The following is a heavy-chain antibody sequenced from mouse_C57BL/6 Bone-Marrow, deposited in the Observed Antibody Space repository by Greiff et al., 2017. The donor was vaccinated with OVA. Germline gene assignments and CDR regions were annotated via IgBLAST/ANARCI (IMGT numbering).Heavy chain of an antibody. Sequence: VKLMESGPGLVQPSQSLSITCTVSGFSLTSYGVHWVRQSPGKGLEWLGVIWSGGSTDYNAAFISRLSISKDNSNSQVFFKMNSLQADDKTIYYCDRRIYYYYSSSTFAYWGQGTLVTDTA. V-gene: IGHV2-2*01. D-gene: IGHD1-1*01. CDR2: IWSGGST. CDR1: GFSLTSYG. CDR3: DRRIYYYYSSSTFAY. J-gene: IGHJ3*01.